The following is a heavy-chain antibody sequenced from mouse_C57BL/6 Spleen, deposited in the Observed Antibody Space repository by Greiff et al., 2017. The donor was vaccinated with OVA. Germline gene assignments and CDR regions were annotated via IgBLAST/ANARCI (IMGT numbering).Heavy chain of an antibody. CDR1: GFTFSDYY. V-gene: IGHV5-12*01. J-gene: IGHJ2*01. CDR3: ARQGLYYGYYFDY. D-gene: IGHD2-3*01. CDR2: ISNGGGST. Sequence: EVKLVQSGGGLVQPGGSLKLSCAASGFTFSDYYMYWDRQTPEQRLEWVAYISNGGGSTYYPDTVKGRFTISRDNAKNTLYLQMSRLKSEDTAVDYCARQGLYYGYYFDYRGQGTTLTVSS.